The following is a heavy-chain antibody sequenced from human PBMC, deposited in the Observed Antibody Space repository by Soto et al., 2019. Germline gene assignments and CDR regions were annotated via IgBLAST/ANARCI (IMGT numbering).Heavy chain of an antibody. CDR1: GFNFINTG. Sequence: PGGSLRLSCAASGFNFINTGMHWVRQAPGKGLEWVAVIWYDGSNMFYADSVKGRFTISRDNSKNTLFLQMNSLRGEDTAVYCCGRGIDYGNYEIDYWGLGTLDTVSS. V-gene: IGHV3-33*01. D-gene: IGHD4-17*01. CDR2: IWYDGSNM. CDR3: GRGIDYGNYEIDY. J-gene: IGHJ4*02.